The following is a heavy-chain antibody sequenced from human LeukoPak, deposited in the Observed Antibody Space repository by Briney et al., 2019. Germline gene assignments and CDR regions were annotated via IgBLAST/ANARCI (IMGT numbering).Heavy chain of an antibody. V-gene: IGHV3-21*01. CDR3: AKDKGRYCSSTSCSHNWFDP. CDR1: GFTFSSYS. CDR2: ISSSSSYI. D-gene: IGHD2-2*01. J-gene: IGHJ5*02. Sequence: GGSLRLSCAASGFTFSSYSMNWVRQAPGKGLEWVSSISSSSSYIYYADSVKGRFTISRDNAKNSLYLQMNSLRAEDTAVYYCAKDKGRYCSSTSCSHNWFDPWGQGTLVTVSS.